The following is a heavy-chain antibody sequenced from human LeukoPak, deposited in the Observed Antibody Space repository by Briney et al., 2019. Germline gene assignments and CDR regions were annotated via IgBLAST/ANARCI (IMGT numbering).Heavy chain of an antibody. Sequence: PSQTLSLTCTVSGGSIRSGGYYWSWIRQPPGKGLEWIGYIYHSGSTYYNPSLKSRVTISVDRSKNQFSLKLSSVTAADTAVYYCARRGIVFGVEYPLWNDYWGQGTLVTVSS. D-gene: IGHD3-3*01. CDR2: IYHSGST. CDR1: GGSIRSGGYY. J-gene: IGHJ4*02. CDR3: ARRGIVFGVEYPLWNDY. V-gene: IGHV4-30-2*01.